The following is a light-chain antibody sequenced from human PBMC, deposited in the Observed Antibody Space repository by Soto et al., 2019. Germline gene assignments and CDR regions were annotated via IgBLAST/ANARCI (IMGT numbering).Light chain of an antibody. V-gene: IGKV1-5*01. J-gene: IGKJ1*01. Sequence: IQMTQSPSTLSASVGDRVTTTCRASHNIERWMAWYQQKRGRAPSLLIFDATTLHSGVPSRFSGGGSGTEFTLTINGLQPDDFATYYCQQFAKSSTLGQGTKVDIK. CDR3: QQFAKSST. CDR2: DAT. CDR1: HNIERW.